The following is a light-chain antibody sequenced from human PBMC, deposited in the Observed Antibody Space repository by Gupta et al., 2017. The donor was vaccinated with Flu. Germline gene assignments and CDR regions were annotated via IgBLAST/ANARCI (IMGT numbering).Light chain of an antibody. V-gene: IGLV8-61*01. CDR2: NTN. CDR1: SGSVSTDYD. J-gene: IGLJ3*02. Sequence: TDTLTCGLTSGSVSTDYDPSWYRQTPGQAPRTLIYNTNSRSSGVPDRFSGFILGNKAALTITGAQADDESHYYCVVDLGRGIRVFGGGTKLSVL. CDR3: VVDLGRGIRV.